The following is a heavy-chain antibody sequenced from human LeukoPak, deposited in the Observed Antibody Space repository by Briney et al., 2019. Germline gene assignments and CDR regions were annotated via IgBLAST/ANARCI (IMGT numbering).Heavy chain of an antibody. Sequence: GGSLRLSCAASGFTFSDYYMSWIRQAPGKGLEWVSYISSSGSTIYYADSVKGRFTISRDNAKNSLYLQMNSLRAEDTAVYYCATFVVPASNGMDVWGQGTTVTVSS. V-gene: IGHV3-11*01. CDR2: ISSSGSTI. J-gene: IGHJ6*02. CDR1: GFTFSDYY. CDR3: ATFVVPASNGMDV. D-gene: IGHD2-2*01.